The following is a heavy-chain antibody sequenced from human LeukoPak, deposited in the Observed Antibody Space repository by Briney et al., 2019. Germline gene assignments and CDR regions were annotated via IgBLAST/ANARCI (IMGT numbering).Heavy chain of an antibody. V-gene: IGHV4-59*01. J-gene: IGHJ4*02. D-gene: IGHD2-21*02. CDR1: GGSINNYY. CDR2: IYYSGTT. CDR3: ARAAYCGGDCYYYFDY. Sequence: SETLSLTCTVSGGSINNYYWSWIRQPPGKGLEWIGYIYYSGTTSYNPSLTSRVTISVDTSKNQFSLKLNSVTAADTAVYYCARAAYCGGDCYYYFDYWGQGTLVTVSS.